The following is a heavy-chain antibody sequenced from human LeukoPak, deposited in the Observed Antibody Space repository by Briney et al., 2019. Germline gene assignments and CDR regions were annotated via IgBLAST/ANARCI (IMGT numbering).Heavy chain of an antibody. J-gene: IGHJ4*02. CDR2: IYYSGST. CDR3: ARPYSSGWYGGFDY. V-gene: IGHV4-39*01. Sequence: SETLSLTCTVSGGSISSSSYYWGWIRQPPGKGLEWIGSIYYSGSTYYNPSLKSRVTISVDTSKNQFSLKLSSVTAADTAVYYCARPYSSGWYGGFDYWGQGTLVTVSS. CDR1: GGSISSSSYY. D-gene: IGHD6-19*01.